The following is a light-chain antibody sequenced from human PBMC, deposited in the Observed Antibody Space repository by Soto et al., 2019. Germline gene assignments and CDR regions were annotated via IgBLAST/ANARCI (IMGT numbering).Light chain of an antibody. CDR3: SSYTSSSLYV. V-gene: IGLV2-14*01. Sequence: QSVLTQPASVSGFPGQSITISCTETRSDVGGYNYVSWYQQHPGKAPKLMIYDVSNRPSGVSNRFSGSKSGNTASLTISGLQAEDEADYYCSSYTSSSLYVFGTGTKLTVL. CDR2: DVS. J-gene: IGLJ1*01. CDR1: RSDVGGYNY.